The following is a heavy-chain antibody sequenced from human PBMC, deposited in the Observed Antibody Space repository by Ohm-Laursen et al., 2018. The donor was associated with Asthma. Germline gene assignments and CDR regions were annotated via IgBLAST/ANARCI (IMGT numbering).Heavy chain of an antibody. J-gene: IGHJ4*02. V-gene: IGHV3-30*03. CDR2: ISYDGSDK. CDR3: VRGLTVTYAFDH. CDR1: GFTFSSYG. Sequence: SLRLSCTASGFTFSSYGMHWVRQAPGKGLEWVAVISYDGSDKYYVESVKGRFTISRDNSKNTLYLQMNSLRAEDTAVYYCVRGLTVTYAFDHWGQGTLLTVSS. D-gene: IGHD4-17*01.